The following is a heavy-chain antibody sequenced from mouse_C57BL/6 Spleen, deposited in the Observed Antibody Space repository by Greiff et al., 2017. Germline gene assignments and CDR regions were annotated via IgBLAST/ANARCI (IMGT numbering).Heavy chain of an antibody. CDR3: TRWAKDKGDY. CDR1: GYTFTDYE. Sequence: QVQLKQSGVELVRPGASVTLSCKASGYTFTDYEMHWVKQTPVHGLEWIGAIDPETGGTAYNQKFKGKAILTADKSSSTAYMELRSLTSEDSAVYYCTRWAKDKGDYWGQGTTLTVSS. V-gene: IGHV1-15*01. CDR2: IDPETGGT. J-gene: IGHJ2*01. D-gene: IGHD3-1*01.